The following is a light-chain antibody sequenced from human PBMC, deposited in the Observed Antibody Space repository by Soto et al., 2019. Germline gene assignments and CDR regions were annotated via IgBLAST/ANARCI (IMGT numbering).Light chain of an antibody. CDR2: EVT. J-gene: IGLJ1*01. CDR3: SSFTTRITCV. Sequence: QLVLTQPASVSGSPGQSITISCTGTSSDVGAYNYVSWYQQLPGKAPKLIIYEVTNRPSGVSNRFSGSKSGNTASLTISGVQGEGEADYYCSSFTTRITCVFGTGTKLTVL. CDR1: SSDVGAYNY. V-gene: IGLV2-14*01.